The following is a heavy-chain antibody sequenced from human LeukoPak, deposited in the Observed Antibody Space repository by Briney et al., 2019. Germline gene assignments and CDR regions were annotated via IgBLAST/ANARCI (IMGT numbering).Heavy chain of an antibody. CDR3: ASKVTTGY. Sequence: PGGSLRLSSVVSGLTVNSNYTSWVRQAPGKGLEWVSVIYSGGTTNYADSVKGRFIVYRDNSKNTLYLQMNSLRAEDTAVYYCASKVTTGYWGQGTLVTFSS. D-gene: IGHD1-14*01. V-gene: IGHV3-66*01. CDR2: IYSGGTT. J-gene: IGHJ4*02. CDR1: GLTVNSNY.